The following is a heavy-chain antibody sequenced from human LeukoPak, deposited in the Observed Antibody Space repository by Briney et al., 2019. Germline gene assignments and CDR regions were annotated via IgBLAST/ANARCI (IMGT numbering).Heavy chain of an antibody. CDR3: ARDTNGSGSYPLFYWYFDL. CDR1: GGSISSYY. V-gene: IGHV4-4*07. D-gene: IGHD3-10*01. CDR2: IYTSGST. Sequence: PSETLSLTCTVSGGSISSYYWSWIRQPAGKGLEWIGRIYTSGSTNYNPSLKSRVTMSVDTSKNQFSLKLSSVTAADTAVYYCARDTNGSGSYPLFYWYFDLWGRGTVVTVSS. J-gene: IGHJ2*01.